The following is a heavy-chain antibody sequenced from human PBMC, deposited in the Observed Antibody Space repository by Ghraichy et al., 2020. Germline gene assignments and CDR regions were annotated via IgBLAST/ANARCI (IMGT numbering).Heavy chain of an antibody. CDR3: ARVEGIAVASMTYDY. CDR2: ISSSSSYI. J-gene: IGHJ4*02. CDR1: GFTFSSYG. Sequence: GGSLRLSCAASGFTFSSYGMNWVRQAPGKGLEWVSSISSSSSYIYYADSVKGRFTISRDNAKNSLYLQMNSLRAEDTAVYYCARVEGIAVASMTYDYWGQGTLVTVSS. D-gene: IGHD6-19*01. V-gene: IGHV3-21*01.